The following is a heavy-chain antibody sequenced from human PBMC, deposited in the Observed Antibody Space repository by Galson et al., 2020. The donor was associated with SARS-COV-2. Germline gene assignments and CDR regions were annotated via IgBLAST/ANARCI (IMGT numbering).Heavy chain of an antibody. CDR2: ISVSGGQS. J-gene: IGHJ4*02. CDR3: VKAPGPYNEPGAVNF. D-gene: IGHD6-19*01. Sequence: GGSLRLSCAASGFTFNRYGMHWVRQAPGKGPEYVSGISVSGGQSYFADSVRGRFIISRDNSKNTVSLQIDSLTVEDTAVYYCVKAPGPYNEPGAVNFWGQGALVIVSS. CDR1: GFTFNRYG. V-gene: IGHV3-23*01.